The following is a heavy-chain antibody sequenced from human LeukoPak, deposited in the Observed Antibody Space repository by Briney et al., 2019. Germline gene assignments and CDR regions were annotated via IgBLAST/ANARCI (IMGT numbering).Heavy chain of an antibody. D-gene: IGHD3-10*01. CDR2: ISGSGGST. Sequence: GGSLRLSCAASGFTFKTYWMHWVRQAPGKGLEWVSAISGSGGSTYYADSVKGRFTISRDNSKNTLYLQMNSLRAEDTAVYYCAKVISPTYYYGSGSPFDYWGQGTLVTVSS. CDR3: AKVISPTYYYGSGSPFDY. CDR1: GFTFKTYW. J-gene: IGHJ4*02. V-gene: IGHV3-23*01.